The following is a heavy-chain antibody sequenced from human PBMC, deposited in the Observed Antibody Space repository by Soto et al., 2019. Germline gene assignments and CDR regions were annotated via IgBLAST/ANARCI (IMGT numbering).Heavy chain of an antibody. V-gene: IGHV1-69*13. CDR1: GGTFSSYA. CDR3: AERQSGDGYKAPYYDYFGMDV. D-gene: IGHD2-21*01. Sequence: SVKVSCKASGGTFSSYAISWVRQAPGQGLGWMGGLIPIFGTANYAQKFQGRVTITADESTSTAYMELSSLRSEDTAVYYCAERQSGDGYKAPYYDYFGMDVGGEWTTVTVSS. CDR2: LIPIFGTA. J-gene: IGHJ6*04.